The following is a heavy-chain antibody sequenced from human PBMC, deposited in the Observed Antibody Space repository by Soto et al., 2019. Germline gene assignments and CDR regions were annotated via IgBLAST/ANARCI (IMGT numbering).Heavy chain of an antibody. CDR1: GYTFTSYY. J-gene: IGHJ6*02. CDR2: ISPSGGST. D-gene: IGHD6-13*01. CDR3: ARDRAVGAAAGGSYYYGMDV. Sequence: GASVKVSCKASGYTFTSYYMHRVRQAPGQGLEWMGIISPSGGSTSYAQKFQGRVTMTRDTSTSTVYMELSSLRSEDTAVYYCARDRAVGAAAGGSYYYGMDVWGQGTTVTVSS. V-gene: IGHV1-46*01.